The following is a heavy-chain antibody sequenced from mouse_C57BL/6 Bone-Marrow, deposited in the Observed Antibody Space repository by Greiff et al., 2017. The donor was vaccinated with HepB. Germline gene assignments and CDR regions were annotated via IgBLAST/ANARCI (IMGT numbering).Heavy chain of an antibody. CDR1: GYTFTSYW. D-gene: IGHD2-3*01. V-gene: IGHV1-55*01. CDR2: IYPGSGST. CDR3: ARKGDGCLYAMDY. Sequence: VQLQQPGAELVKPGASVTMSCKASGYTFTSYWITWVKQRPGQGLEWIGDIYPGSGSTNYTEKFKSKATLTVDTSSRTAYMQLSSLTSEDSAVYYSARKGDGCLYAMDYWGQGTSVTVSS. J-gene: IGHJ4*01.